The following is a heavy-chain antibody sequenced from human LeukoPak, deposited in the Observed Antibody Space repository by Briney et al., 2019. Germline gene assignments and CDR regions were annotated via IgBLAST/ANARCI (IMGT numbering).Heavy chain of an antibody. D-gene: IGHD3-10*01. V-gene: IGHV4-59*01. CDR1: GGSISSYY. Sequence: PSETLSLTCTVSGGSISSYYWSWIRQPPGKGLEWIGYIYYSGSTNYNPSLKSRVTISVDTSKNQFSLKLSSVTAADTAVYYCARDLRGPLGYFDLWGRGTLVTVPS. J-gene: IGHJ2*01. CDR3: ARDLRGPLGYFDL. CDR2: IYYSGST.